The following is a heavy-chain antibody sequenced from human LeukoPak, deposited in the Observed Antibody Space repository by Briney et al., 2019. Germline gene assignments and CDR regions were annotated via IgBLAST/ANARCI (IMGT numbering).Heavy chain of an antibody. CDR1: GFSFSTYG. J-gene: IGHJ1*01. V-gene: IGHV3-23*01. Sequence: PGGSLRLSCAASGFSFSTYGVSWVRQAPGKGLEWVSAISGSGGSTYYADSVKGRFTISRDNSKNTLYLQMNSLRAEDTAVYYCASASQWLVWGDWGQGTLVTVSS. CDR3: ASASQWLVWGD. D-gene: IGHD6-19*01. CDR2: ISGSGGST.